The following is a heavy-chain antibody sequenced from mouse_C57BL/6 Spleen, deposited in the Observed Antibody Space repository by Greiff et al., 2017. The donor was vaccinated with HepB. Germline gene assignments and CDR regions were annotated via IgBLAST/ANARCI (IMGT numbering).Heavy chain of an antibody. CDR1: GYTFTNYW. CDR3: ARGEGSSSYYYAMDY. J-gene: IGHJ4*01. D-gene: IGHD1-1*01. Sequence: VQLQESGAELVRPGTSVKMSCKASGYTFTNYWIGWAKQRPGHGLEWIGDIYPGGGYTNYNEKFKGKATLTADKSSSTAYMQFSSLTSEDSAIYYCARGEGSSSYYYAMDYWGQGTSVTVSS. CDR2: IYPGGGYT. V-gene: IGHV1-63*01.